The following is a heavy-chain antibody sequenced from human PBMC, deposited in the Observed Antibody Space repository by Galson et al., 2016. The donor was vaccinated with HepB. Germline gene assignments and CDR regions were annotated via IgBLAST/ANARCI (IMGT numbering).Heavy chain of an antibody. CDR2: IYSADTGGTT. CDR3: ARAYDFWSGRYYYAMDV. V-gene: IGHV3-53*04. J-gene: IGHJ6*02. Sequence: SLRLSCAASGFTVSRNYMTWVRQAPGKGLEWVSVIYSADTGGTTYYADSVKGRFTISRHNSKNTLCLQMNSLRHEDTAVYYCARAYDFWSGRYYYAMDVWGQGTTVTVS. D-gene: IGHD3-3*01. CDR1: GFTVSRNY.